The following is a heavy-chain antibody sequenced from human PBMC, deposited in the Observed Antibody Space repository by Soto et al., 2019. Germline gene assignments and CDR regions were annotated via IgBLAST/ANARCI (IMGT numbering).Heavy chain of an antibody. CDR1: GFSLSPYW. Sequence: GGSLRLSCAASGFSLSPYWMHWVRQVPGRGLEWVARLSSDGFGAAYADSVKGGFFISRDIARNTLSLQMNSLRADDTAVYYCARDLGGPDYWGRGTSVTVSS. CDR3: ARDLGGPDY. D-gene: IGHD3-16*01. V-gene: IGHV3-74*03. CDR2: LSSDGFGA. J-gene: IGHJ4*02.